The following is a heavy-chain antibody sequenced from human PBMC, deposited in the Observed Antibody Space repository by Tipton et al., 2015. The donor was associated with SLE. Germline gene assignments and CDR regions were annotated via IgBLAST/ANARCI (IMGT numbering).Heavy chain of an antibody. D-gene: IGHD3-16*01. Sequence: TLSLTCTVSGGSMNDYYWSWLRQPPGKGLEWIGYIYYTGSSNHNPSLKGRVTMSVDTSKNQFSLSVNSVTAADTAVYYCARSMLTTKRVFDYWGQGTLVTVSS. J-gene: IGHJ4*02. CDR3: ARSMLTTKRVFDY. V-gene: IGHV4-59*01. CDR2: IYYTGSS. CDR1: GGSMNDYY.